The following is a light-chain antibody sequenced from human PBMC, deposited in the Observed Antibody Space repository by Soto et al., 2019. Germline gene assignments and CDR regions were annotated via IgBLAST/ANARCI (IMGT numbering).Light chain of an antibody. CDR3: QQDDSYST. CDR1: QSISTQ. Sequence: QMTQSPSPVSASVGDLVTIICRASQSISTQLAWYQQKPGKAPKLLISGAFSLESGVSSRFSGSGSGTEFALTISSLQPDDFATDDWQQDDSYSTFGQGTRVDI. J-gene: IGKJ1*01. CDR2: GAF. V-gene: IGKV1-5*02.